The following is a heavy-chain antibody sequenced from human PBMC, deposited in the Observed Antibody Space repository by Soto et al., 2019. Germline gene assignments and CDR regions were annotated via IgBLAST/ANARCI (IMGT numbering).Heavy chain of an antibody. J-gene: IGHJ3*02. V-gene: IGHV3-7*01. CDR2: IKQDGSEK. CDR3: ARTQTYYDSDGYFKFRAFDI. Sequence: EEQLVESGGGLVQPGGSLRLSCVVSGFTYSSYWMTWVRQAPGKGLESVANIKQDGSEKYYVDSVQGRFTISRDNAKNSLDLQMNSLRAEDTAVNYCARTQTYYDSDGYFKFRAFDIWGQGTMVTVSS. D-gene: IGHD3-22*01. CDR1: GFTYSSYW.